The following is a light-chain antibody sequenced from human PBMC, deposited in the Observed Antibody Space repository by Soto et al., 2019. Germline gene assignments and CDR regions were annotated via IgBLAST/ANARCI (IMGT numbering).Light chain of an antibody. CDR2: GAS. CDR3: QKYGSSPPSIT. V-gene: IGKV3-20*01. Sequence: EIVLTQSPGTLSLSPGERATLSCRASQSVSNNYLAWYQQKPGQAPRVLIHGASSRATGIPDRFSGSGSGTDFTLTISRLEPEDFAVYYCQKYGSSPPSITFGQGTRLEIK. J-gene: IGKJ5*01. CDR1: QSVSNNY.